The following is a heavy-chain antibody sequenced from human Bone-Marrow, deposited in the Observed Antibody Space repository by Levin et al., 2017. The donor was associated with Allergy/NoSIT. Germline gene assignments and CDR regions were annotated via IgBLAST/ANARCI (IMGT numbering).Heavy chain of an antibody. Sequence: SGPTLVKPTQTLTLTCTFSGFSLNSSDVAVGWIRQPPGKALEWLALIFWDDDKRYSPSLRSRLTITTDTSKNQVVLTMTKVDPVDTATYFCAHRKSYSCSGGNCYYFDFWGQGTLVTVSS. CDR2: IFWDDDK. V-gene: IGHV2-5*02. CDR3: AHRKSYSCSGGNCYYFDF. CDR1: GFSLNSSDVA. D-gene: IGHD2-15*01. J-gene: IGHJ4*02.